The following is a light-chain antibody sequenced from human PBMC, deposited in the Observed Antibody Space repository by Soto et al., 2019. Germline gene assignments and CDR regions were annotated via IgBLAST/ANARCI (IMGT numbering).Light chain of an antibody. CDR1: QSVTSH. CDR2: GAS. J-gene: IGKJ1*01. CDR3: QQYGSSPRT. V-gene: IGKV3-15*01. Sequence: EIVMTQSPDTLSVSPGERATLSCWASQSVTSHLAWYQQKPGQAPRLLIFGASTGATGVPARFSGSGTGTEFTLTISNVQSEDSAVYYCQQYGSSPRTFGQGTKVDIK.